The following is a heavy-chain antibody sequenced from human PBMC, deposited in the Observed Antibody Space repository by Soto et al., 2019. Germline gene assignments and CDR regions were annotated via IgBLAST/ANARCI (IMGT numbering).Heavy chain of an antibody. D-gene: IGHD6-6*01. J-gene: IGHJ5*02. CDR1: GYTFTAYW. CDR3: AKDSSSSVNWFDP. V-gene: IGHV5-51*01. Sequence: PGESLKISCQRLGYTFTAYWIAWVRQISGKGLEWMGIIFPADSEIRYSPSFRGHVTISRDNSKNTLYLQMNSLRAEDTAVYYCAKDSSSSVNWFDPWGQGTLVTVSS. CDR2: IFPADSEI.